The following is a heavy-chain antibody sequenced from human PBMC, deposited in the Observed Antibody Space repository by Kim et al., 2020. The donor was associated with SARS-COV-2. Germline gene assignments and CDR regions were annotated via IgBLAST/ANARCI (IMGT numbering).Heavy chain of an antibody. V-gene: IGHV3-48*04. CDR2: ISSSSSTI. CDR1: GFTFSSYS. CDR3: ARDVMTTVTGWFDP. Sequence: GGSLRLSCAASGFTFSSYSMNWVRQAPGKGLEWVSYISSSSSTIYYADSVKGRFTISRDNAKNSLYLQMNSLRAEDTAVYYCARDVMTTVTGWFDPWGQGTLVTVSS. D-gene: IGHD4-17*01. J-gene: IGHJ5*02.